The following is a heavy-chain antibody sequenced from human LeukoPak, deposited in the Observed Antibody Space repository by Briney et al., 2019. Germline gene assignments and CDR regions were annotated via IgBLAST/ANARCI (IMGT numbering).Heavy chain of an antibody. CDR2: INAGNGNT. J-gene: IGHJ6*02. Sequence: ASVKVSCKASGYTFTSYAMHWVRQAPGQRLEWMGWINAGNGNTKYSQKFQGRVTIIRDTSASTAYMELSSLRSEDTAVYYCAREYYSSGWYPSTTYYYGMDVWGQGTTVTVSS. CDR1: GYTFTSYA. CDR3: AREYYSSGWYPSTTYYYGMDV. D-gene: IGHD6-19*01. V-gene: IGHV1-3*01.